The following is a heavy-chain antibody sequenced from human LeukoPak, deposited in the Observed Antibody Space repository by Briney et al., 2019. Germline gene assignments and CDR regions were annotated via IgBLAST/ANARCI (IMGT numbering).Heavy chain of an antibody. V-gene: IGHV1-46*01. CDR1: GYTFTSYY. CDR2: INPSGGST. J-gene: IGHJ4*02. Sequence: ASVKVSCKASGYTFTSYYMHWVRQAPGQGLDWLGIINPSGGSTSYAQKFQGRVTMTRDTSTSTVYMELSSLRSEDTAVYYCAREHIRYFDYWGQGTLVTVSS. CDR3: AREHIRYFDY.